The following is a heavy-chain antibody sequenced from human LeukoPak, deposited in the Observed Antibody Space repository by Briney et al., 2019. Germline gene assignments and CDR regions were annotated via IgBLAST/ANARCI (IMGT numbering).Heavy chain of an antibody. CDR2: ISSSSSYI. Sequence: GGSLRLSCAASGFTFSSYAMHWVRQAPGKGLEWVSSISSSSSYIYYADSVKGRFTISRDNAKNSLYLQMNSLRAEDTAVYYCASVYSGSYYVRDYWGQGTLVTVSS. V-gene: IGHV3-21*01. CDR1: GFTFSSYA. CDR3: ASVYSGSYYVRDY. J-gene: IGHJ4*02. D-gene: IGHD1-26*01.